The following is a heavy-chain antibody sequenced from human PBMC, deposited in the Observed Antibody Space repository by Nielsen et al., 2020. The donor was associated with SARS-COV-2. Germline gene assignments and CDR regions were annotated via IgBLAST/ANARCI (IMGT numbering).Heavy chain of an antibody. Sequence: LRLSCTVFGGSISSGDYYWSWIRQPPGKGLEWIGYIYYSGSTYYNPSLKSRVTISVDTSKNQFSLKLRSVTAADTAVYYCARHHPVHGEYYYYGMDVWGQGTTVTVSS. CDR3: ARHHPVHGEYYYYGMDV. D-gene: IGHD1-1*01. V-gene: IGHV4-30-4*01. CDR1: GGSISSGDYY. CDR2: IYYSGST. J-gene: IGHJ6*02.